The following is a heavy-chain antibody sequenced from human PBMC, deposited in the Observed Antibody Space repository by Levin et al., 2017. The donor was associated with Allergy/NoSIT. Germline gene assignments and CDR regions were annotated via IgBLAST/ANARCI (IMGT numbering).Heavy chain of an antibody. CDR1: GFTFRSYG. Sequence: GGSLRLSCAASGFTFRSYGMHWVRQAPGKGLEWVAVIAYDGSHIYYADSVEGRFTISRDNSKNTLYLQMNSLRVEDTAVYYCSREGSVYKPLLYATDYWGQGTLVTVSS. CDR3: SREGSVYKPLLYATDY. CDR2: IAYDGSHI. J-gene: IGHJ4*02. D-gene: IGHD2-2*02. V-gene: IGHV3-30*03.